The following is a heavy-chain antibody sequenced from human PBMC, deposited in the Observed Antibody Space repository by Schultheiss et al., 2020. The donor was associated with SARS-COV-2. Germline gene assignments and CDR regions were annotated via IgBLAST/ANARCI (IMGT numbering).Heavy chain of an antibody. J-gene: IGHJ4*02. CDR1: GFTFSSYA. CDR2: ISYDGSNK. Sequence: GGSLRLSCAASGFTFSSYAMSWVRQAPGKGLEWVAVISYDGSNKYYADSVKGRFTISRDNSKNTLYLQMNSLRAEDTAVYYCARGVDYDGPFYFDYWGQGTLVTVSS. V-gene: IGHV3-30-3*01. CDR3: ARGVDYDGPFYFDY. D-gene: IGHD4-17*01.